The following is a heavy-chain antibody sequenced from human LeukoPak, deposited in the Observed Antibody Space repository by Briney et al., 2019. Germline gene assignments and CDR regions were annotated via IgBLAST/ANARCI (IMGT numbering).Heavy chain of an antibody. CDR3: ARANFLYCSSTTCLFDY. J-gene: IGHJ4*02. Sequence: VRVSCEDSGYTGTDFYIRWVRHDPRQRFECMGWINPNDGDTNYAQKFQGRVTMTRDTSISTAHMEVSRLRSDDTAVYYCARANFLYCSSTTCLFDYWGQGTLVTVSS. CDR2: INPNDGDT. V-gene: IGHV1-2*02. D-gene: IGHD2-2*01. CDR1: GYTGTDFY.